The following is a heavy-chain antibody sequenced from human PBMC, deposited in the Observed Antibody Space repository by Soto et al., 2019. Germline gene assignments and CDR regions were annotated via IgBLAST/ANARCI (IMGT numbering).Heavy chain of an antibody. CDR3: AWPARGVVGAIIDY. D-gene: IGHD1-26*01. V-gene: IGHV3-30-3*01. J-gene: IGHJ4*02. CDR1: GFTFSSYA. CDR2: ISYDGSNK. Sequence: QVQLVESGGGVVQPGRSLRLSCAASGFTFSSYAMQWVRQAPGKGLEWVAVISYDGSNKYYADSVKGRFTISRDNSKNTLSLQMNSLRAEDTAVYYCAWPARGVVGAIIDYWGQGTLVTVSS.